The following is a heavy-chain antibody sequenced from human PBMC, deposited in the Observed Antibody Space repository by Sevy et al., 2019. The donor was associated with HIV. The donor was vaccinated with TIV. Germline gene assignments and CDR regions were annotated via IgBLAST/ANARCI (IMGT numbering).Heavy chain of an antibody. CDR1: GGSISTYY. V-gene: IGHV4-59*01. D-gene: IGHD3-22*01. CDR3: ARAALGEGEHYSDTSGFYWFFDY. J-gene: IGHJ4*02. Sequence: SETLSLTCTVSGGSISTYYWSWIRQPPGKGLEWIGYIYYSGSTNYNPSLKSRVTLSVDTSHNLFSLRLISVTAADTAVYYCARAALGEGEHYSDTSGFYWFFDYWGQGTLVTVSS. CDR2: IYYSGST.